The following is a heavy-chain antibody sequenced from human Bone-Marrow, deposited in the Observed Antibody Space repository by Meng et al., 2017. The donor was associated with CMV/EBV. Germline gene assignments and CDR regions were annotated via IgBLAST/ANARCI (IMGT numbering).Heavy chain of an antibody. CDR3: ARGVRAIPGVRLGY. Sequence: ASVKVSCKASGYTFTDYYIQWGRQAPGQGLEWVGWIKPKSGGTNYAQKLQGRVTMTIDTSITTAYMELSSLRPDDTAVYYCARGVRAIPGVRLGYWGQGALVTVSS. CDR2: IKPKSGGT. J-gene: IGHJ4*02. D-gene: IGHD3-10*02. CDR1: GYTFTDYY. V-gene: IGHV1-2*02.